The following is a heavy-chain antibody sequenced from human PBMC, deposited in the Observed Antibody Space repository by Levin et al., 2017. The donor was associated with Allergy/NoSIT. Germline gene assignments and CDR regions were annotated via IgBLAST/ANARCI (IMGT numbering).Heavy chain of an antibody. Sequence: PGGSLRLSCAASGFTFSSYGMHWVRQAPGKGLEWVAVISYDGSNKYYADSVKGRFTISRDNSKNTLYLQMNSLRAEDTAVYYCAKDPWDNWISYGMDVWGQGTTVTVSS. CDR3: AKDPWDNWISYGMDV. D-gene: IGHD1-20*01. V-gene: IGHV3-30*18. CDR2: ISYDGSNK. CDR1: GFTFSSYG. J-gene: IGHJ6*02.